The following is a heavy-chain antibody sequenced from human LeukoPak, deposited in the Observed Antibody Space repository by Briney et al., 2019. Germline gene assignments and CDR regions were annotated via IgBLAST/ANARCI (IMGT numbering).Heavy chain of an antibody. J-gene: IGHJ5*02. CDR1: GGSLTTRSYY. CDR3: ARDPGAYYDSSGYLNWFDP. CDR2: MQHSGST. Sequence: SETLSLTCTVSGGSLTTRSYYRGWIRQPPGEGLEWNGSMQHSGSTYYNPSLKSRVTTSVDTSKNQFSLKLSSVTAADTAVYYCARDPGAYYDSSGYLNWFDPWGQGTLVTVSS. D-gene: IGHD3-22*01. V-gene: IGHV4-39*07.